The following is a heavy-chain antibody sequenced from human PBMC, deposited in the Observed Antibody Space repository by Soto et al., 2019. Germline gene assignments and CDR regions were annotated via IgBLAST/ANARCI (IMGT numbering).Heavy chain of an antibody. CDR2: IYSTGTT. Sequence: EVQLVESEGGLIQPGGSLKLSCAASGFTVGNNYMSWVRQAPGKGLEWVSIIYSTGTTKYADSVKGRFTVSRDNAKNTLYLQMNSLRAEDTAVYYCAKDGRGSGSHYNSFGYWGQGTLVTVSS. J-gene: IGHJ4*02. CDR1: GFTVGNNY. CDR3: AKDGRGSGSHYNSFGY. V-gene: IGHV3-53*01. D-gene: IGHD3-10*01.